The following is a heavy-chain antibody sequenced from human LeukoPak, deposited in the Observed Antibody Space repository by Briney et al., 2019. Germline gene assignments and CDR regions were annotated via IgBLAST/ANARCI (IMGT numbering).Heavy chain of an antibody. CDR3: ARVRGAMFRSGWSDY. CDR1: GFTFTTSD. Sequence: PGGSLRLYCAGSGFTFTTSDMNWVRQAAGKGLEWVSSISTSSSYIYYAESVKGRFIISRDNTKNSLFLQMNSLRVDDTAVYYCARVRGAMFRSGWSDYWGQGTLVTVSS. V-gene: IGHV3-21*01. D-gene: IGHD6-13*01. J-gene: IGHJ4*02. CDR2: ISTSSSYI.